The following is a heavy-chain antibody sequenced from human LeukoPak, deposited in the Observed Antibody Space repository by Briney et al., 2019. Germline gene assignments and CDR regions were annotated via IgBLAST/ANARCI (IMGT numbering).Heavy chain of an antibody. V-gene: IGHV4-39*07. CDR1: GGSISSSSYY. D-gene: IGHD6-6*01. J-gene: IGHJ4*02. CDR3: ARGVARSSKFHFSYYFDY. Sequence: SETLSLTCTVSGGSISSSSYYWGWICQPPGKGLEWIGSIYHSGSTYYNPSLKSRVTISVDTSKNKFSLKLSSVTAADSAVYYCARGVARSSKFHFSYYFDYWGQGTLVTVSS. CDR2: IYHSGST.